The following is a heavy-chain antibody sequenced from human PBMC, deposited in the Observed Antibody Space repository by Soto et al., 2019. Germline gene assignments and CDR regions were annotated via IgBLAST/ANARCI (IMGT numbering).Heavy chain of an antibody. J-gene: IGHJ5*02. D-gene: IGHD3-16*01. CDR3: ARFGGAALSHNWFDA. CDR2: IYPDDSKT. CDR1: GYRFSDYW. Sequence: PGESLKISCQGSGYRFSDYWIGWVRQMPGKGLEWMGIIYPDDSKTRYSPSFQGQVTFSADLSISTAYLQWSSLKASDSAMYYCARFGGAALSHNWFDAWGQGALVTVSS. V-gene: IGHV5-51*01.